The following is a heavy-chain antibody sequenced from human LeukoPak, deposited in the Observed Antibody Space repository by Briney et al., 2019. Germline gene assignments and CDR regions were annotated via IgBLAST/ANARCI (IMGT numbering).Heavy chain of an antibody. Sequence: GGSLRLSCAASGFTSGSYTMHWVRQGPGKGLEYASGISSSGGSTYYANSVKGRFTISRDNSKNTLYLQMGSLRAEDMAVYYCARGDYSNAYRRYYYMDVWGKGTTVTVSS. J-gene: IGHJ6*03. CDR1: GFTSGSYT. CDR3: ARGDYSNAYRRYYYMDV. V-gene: IGHV3-64*01. D-gene: IGHD4-11*01. CDR2: ISSSGGST.